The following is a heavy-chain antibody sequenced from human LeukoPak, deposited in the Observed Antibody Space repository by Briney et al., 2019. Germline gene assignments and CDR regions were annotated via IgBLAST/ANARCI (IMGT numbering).Heavy chain of an antibody. D-gene: IGHD2-2*01. J-gene: IGHJ4*02. CDR2: ISGSGGST. Sequence: GGSLRLSCAASGFTFSSYAMSWIRQAPGKGLEWVSAISGSGGSTYYADSVKGRFTISRDNSKNTLYLQMNSLRAEDTAVYYCAKLPPPYCSSTSCPDYWGQGTLVTVSS. CDR3: AKLPPPYCSSTSCPDY. V-gene: IGHV3-23*01. CDR1: GFTFSSYA.